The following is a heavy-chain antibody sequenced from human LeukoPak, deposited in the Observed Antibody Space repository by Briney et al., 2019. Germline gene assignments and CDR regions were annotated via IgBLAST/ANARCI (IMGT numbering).Heavy chain of an antibody. CDR1: GGSISSYY. Sequence: KPSETLSLTCTVSGGSISSYYWSCIRQPPGKGLEYIGYIYYSGNANSNPSLNSRVTISVDTSKNQFSLKLSSVTAADTAVYYCARRGSGASLEYYFDLWGRGTLVTVSS. D-gene: IGHD1-14*01. CDR2: IYYSGNA. V-gene: IGHV4-59*08. J-gene: IGHJ2*01. CDR3: ARRGSGASLEYYFDL.